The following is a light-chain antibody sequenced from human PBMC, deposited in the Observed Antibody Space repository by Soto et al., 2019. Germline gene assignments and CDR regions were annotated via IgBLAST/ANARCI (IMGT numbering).Light chain of an antibody. V-gene: IGLV2-14*03. CDR3: SSYTTTSTYV. CDR2: DVS. J-gene: IGLJ1*01. Sequence: QSALTQPASVSGSPGQSITISCTGTSSDVGGYNYVSWFQQHPGKAPKLMIYDVSNRPSGVSNRFSGSKSGYTASLTISGLQVEDEADYHCSSYTTTSTYVFGTGTKVTVL. CDR1: SSDVGGYNY.